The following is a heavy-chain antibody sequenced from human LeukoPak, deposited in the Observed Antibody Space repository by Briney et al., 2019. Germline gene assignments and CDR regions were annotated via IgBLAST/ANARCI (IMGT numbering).Heavy chain of an antibody. Sequence: SETLSLTCTVSGGSISSSSYYWGWIRQPPGKGLEWIGSIYHSGSTYYNPSLKSRVTISVDTSKNQFSLKLSSVTAADTAVYYCARDPWCSGGSCYSFAFDIWGQGTMVTVSS. CDR3: ARDPWCSGGSCYSFAFDI. CDR2: IYHSGST. V-gene: IGHV4-39*07. CDR1: GGSISSSSYY. J-gene: IGHJ3*02. D-gene: IGHD2-15*01.